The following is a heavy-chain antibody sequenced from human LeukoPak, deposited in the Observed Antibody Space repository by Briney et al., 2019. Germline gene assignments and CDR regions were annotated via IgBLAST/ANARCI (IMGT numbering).Heavy chain of an antibody. CDR2: IYYSGST. CDR1: GGSFSNHY. J-gene: IGHJ4*02. D-gene: IGHD2-2*01. V-gene: IGHV4-59*11. Sequence: PSETLSLTCTVSGGSFSNHYWSWIRQPPGKGLEWIGYIYYSGSTDYNPSLESRVTISIDTSKNQFSLKLNSMTAADTAVYYCARGYVSAGMLALWGQGTLVTVSS. CDR3: ARGYVSAGMLAL.